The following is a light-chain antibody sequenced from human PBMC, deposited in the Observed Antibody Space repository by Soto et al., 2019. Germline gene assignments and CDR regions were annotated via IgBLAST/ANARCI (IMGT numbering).Light chain of an antibody. V-gene: IGKV1-5*03. J-gene: IGKJ1*01. CDR1: QSISRW. Sequence: FQMPQSPSTLSASVGDRVTITCRASQSISRWLAWYQQKPGKAPKLLIYETSSLEDGVPSRFTGSGSGTEFSLTITSLQPEDFASYYCQQYKDYWTFGQGTKV. CDR2: ETS. CDR3: QQYKDYWT.